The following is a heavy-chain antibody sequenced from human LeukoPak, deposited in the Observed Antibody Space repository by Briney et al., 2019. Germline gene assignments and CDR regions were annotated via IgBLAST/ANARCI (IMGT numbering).Heavy chain of an antibody. CDR2: ISGSGGST. J-gene: IGHJ6*02. CDR3: ASDIVVVPAAISYYYGMDV. V-gene: IGHV3-23*01. Sequence: GGNLRLSCAASGFTFSSYAMSWVRQAPGKGLEWVSAISGSGGSTYYADSVKGRFTISRDNSKNTLYLQMNSLRAEDTAVYYCASDIVVVPAAISYYYGMDVWGQGTTVTVSS. CDR1: GFTFSSYA. D-gene: IGHD2-2*02.